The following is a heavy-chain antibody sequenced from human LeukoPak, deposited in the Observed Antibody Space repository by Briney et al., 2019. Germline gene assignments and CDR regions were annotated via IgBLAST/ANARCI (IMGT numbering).Heavy chain of an antibody. CDR2: IYSDENT. V-gene: IGHV3-53*01. CDR3: AREIGVHGPMDC. D-gene: IGHD1-1*01. CDR1: GFTVSSNY. J-gene: IGHJ4*02. Sequence: GGSLRLSCAASGFTVSSNYMSWVRQAPGKGLEWVSVIYSDENTYYADSVKGRFTVSRDNSKNTVFLQMTSLRAEDTAVYYCAREIGVHGPMDCWGQGTLVTVSS.